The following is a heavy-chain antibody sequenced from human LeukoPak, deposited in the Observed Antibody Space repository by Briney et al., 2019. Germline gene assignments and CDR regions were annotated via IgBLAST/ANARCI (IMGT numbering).Heavy chain of an antibody. CDR1: GFTFTNYA. CDR3: ATGPVTQHRY. V-gene: IGHV3-23*01. J-gene: IGHJ4*02. Sequence: WGSLCLSCAASGFTFTNYAMSWVRQAPGKGLEWVSGISDSGGSTDYADSVKGRFTISRDNSRNRVHLQVDSLRAEDTAVYYCATGPVTQHRYWGQGTLVTVSS. CDR2: ISDSGGST. D-gene: IGHD2-21*02.